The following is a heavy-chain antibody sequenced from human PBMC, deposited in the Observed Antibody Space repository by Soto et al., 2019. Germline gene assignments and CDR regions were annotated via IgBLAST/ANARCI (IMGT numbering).Heavy chain of an antibody. D-gene: IGHD3-16*01. Sequence: EVQLVESGGGLVQPGGSLRLSCTASGFTFSSYWMSWVRQAPGKGLGWVANIKEDGSGKYYVDSVKGRFSISRDNARNPLYLQMNSLRVEDTAVYYCVRVGRLGGYWGQGTLVTVSS. CDR3: VRVGRLGGY. V-gene: IGHV3-7*03. CDR1: GFTFSSYW. CDR2: IKEDGSGK. J-gene: IGHJ4*02.